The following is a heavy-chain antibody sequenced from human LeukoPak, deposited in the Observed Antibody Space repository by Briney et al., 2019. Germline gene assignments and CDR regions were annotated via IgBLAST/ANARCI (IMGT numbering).Heavy chain of an antibody. D-gene: IGHD3-22*01. CDR3: ARGPDSSGYYYFDF. V-gene: IGHV4-30-4*01. Sequence: PSETLSLTCTVSGGSISSGDYYWSWIRQPPGKGLEWIWYIYHSGSTYFNPSLKSRVTISVDTSKNQFSLKLSSVTAADTAVYYCARGPDSSGYYYFDFWGQGTLVTVSS. J-gene: IGHJ4*02. CDR2: IYHSGST. CDR1: GGSISSGDYY.